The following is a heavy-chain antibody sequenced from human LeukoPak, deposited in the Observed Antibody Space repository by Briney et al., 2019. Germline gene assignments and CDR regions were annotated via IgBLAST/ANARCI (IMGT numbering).Heavy chain of an antibody. J-gene: IGHJ4*02. D-gene: IGHD3-22*01. CDR2: ISSSGSTI. CDR1: GFTVSSNY. V-gene: IGHV3-48*01. CDR3: ARANYDSSGYYPLIYY. Sequence: GGSLRLSCAASGFTVSSNYMSWVRQAPGKGLEWVSYISSSGSTIYYADSLKGRFTISRDNAKNSLYLQMNSLRAEDTAVYYCARANYDSSGYYPLIYYWGQGTLVTVSS.